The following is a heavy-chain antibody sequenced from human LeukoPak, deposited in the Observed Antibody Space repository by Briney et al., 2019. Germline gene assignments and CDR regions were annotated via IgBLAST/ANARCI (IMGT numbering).Heavy chain of an antibody. V-gene: IGHV3-48*03. D-gene: IGHD1-1*01. CDR2: ISSSGTTT. CDR3: ARVTTGTKVDY. CDR1: GFTFSSYE. J-gene: IGHJ4*02. Sequence: GGSLRLSCAASGFTFSSYEMNWVRQAPGKGPEGVSYISSSGTTTHYADSVEGRLTISRDSAKNSLYLQMNSLRAEDTAVYYCARVTTGTKVDYWGQGTLVTVSS.